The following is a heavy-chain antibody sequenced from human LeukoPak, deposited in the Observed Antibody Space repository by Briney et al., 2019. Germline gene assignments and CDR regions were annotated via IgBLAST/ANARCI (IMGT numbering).Heavy chain of an antibody. CDR1: GFTVSSNY. Sequence: GGSLRLSCAASGFTVSSNYMSWVRQAPGKGLEWVSVIYSGDNTYYADSVKGRFTISRDNSKNTLYLQMNSLRAEDTAVYYCAKGVRRWLQLGDAFDIWGQGTMVTVSS. CDR3: AKGVRRWLQLGDAFDI. D-gene: IGHD5-24*01. V-gene: IGHV3-53*01. CDR2: IYSGDNT. J-gene: IGHJ3*02.